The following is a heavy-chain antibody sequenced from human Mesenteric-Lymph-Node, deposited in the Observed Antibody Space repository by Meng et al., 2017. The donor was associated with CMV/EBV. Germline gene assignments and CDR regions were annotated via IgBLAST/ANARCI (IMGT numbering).Heavy chain of an antibody. J-gene: IGHJ4*02. CDR1: GGSFSGNY. D-gene: IGHD3-9*01. Sequence: QGQLPQSGAGLLNPSETLSVTCAVYGGSFSGNYWNWIRQSPEKGLEWIGEINHSGSTAYNPSFTSRIIISVDTSTNQISLNMSSVTAADTAVYYCARGSSYDILTGYFDYWGQGALVTVSS. V-gene: IGHV4-34*01. CDR3: ARGSSYDILTGYFDY. CDR2: INHSGST.